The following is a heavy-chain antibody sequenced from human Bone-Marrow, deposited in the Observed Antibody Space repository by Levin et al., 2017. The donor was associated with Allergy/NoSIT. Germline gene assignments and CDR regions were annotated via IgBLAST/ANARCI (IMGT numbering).Heavy chain of an antibody. CDR1: GYTFTSYY. CDR3: ARGRRYCSGGSCAARSGPYYYDYYMDV. V-gene: IGHV1-46*01. Sequence: ASVKVSCKASGYTFTSYYMHWVRQAPGQGLEWMGIINPSGGSTSYAQKFQGRVTMTRDTSTSTVYMELSSLRSEDTAVYYCARGRRYCSGGSCAARSGPYYYDYYMDVWGKGTTVTVSS. CDR2: INPSGGST. J-gene: IGHJ6*03. D-gene: IGHD2-15*01.